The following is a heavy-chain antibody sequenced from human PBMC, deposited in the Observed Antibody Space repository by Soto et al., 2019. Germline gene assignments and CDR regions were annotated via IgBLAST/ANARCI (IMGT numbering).Heavy chain of an antibody. J-gene: IGHJ4*02. CDR2: IKQDGSEK. D-gene: IGHD2-15*01. CDR3: ARLTPYCSGGSCYSGGVY. CDR1: GFTFSSYW. V-gene: IGHV3-7*01. Sequence: GGSLRLSCAASGFTFSSYWMSWVRQAPGKGLEWVANIKQDGSEKYYVDSVKGRFTISRDNAKNSLYLQMNSLRAEDTAVYYCARLTPYCSGGSCYSGGVYWGQGTLVTVSS.